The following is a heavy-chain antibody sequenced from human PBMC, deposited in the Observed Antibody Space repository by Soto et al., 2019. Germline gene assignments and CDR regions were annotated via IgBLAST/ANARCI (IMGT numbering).Heavy chain of an antibody. CDR3: ARDSVGLGAPGYF. J-gene: IGHJ4*02. CDR2: LYTSAGGMS. V-gene: IGHV4-4*07. D-gene: IGHD1-26*01. Sequence: SETLSLTGAVSGGSMSSYYWSWIRQPAGKGLEWIGRLYTSAGGMSNDNPSLRSRVTMSVDTSRNQFSLKLSSVTAADTAVYYCARDSVGLGAPGYFWGQGTLVTVSS. CDR1: GGSMSSYY.